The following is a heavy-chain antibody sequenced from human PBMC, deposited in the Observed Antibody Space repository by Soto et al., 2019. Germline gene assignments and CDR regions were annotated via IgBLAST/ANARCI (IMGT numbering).Heavy chain of an antibody. V-gene: IGHV1-18*01. J-gene: IGHJ4*01. CDR1: GYTFNTYG. CDR3: ARFRAGEAFDS. CDR2: ISAYDGKT. D-gene: IGHD2-21*01. Sequence: ASVKVSCKTSGYTFNTYGINWVRQAPGQGLELMGWISAYDGKTTYAEKFQDRLTLTTDTSTNTAYMELRNLRSDDTAVYYCARFRAGEAFDSWGHGTLVTVSS.